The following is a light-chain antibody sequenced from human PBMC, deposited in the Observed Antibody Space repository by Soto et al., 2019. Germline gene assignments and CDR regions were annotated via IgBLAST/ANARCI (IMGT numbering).Light chain of an antibody. J-gene: IGKJ1*01. CDR1: QSVSSY. Sequence: ALSFSPGERSTLSCRASQSVSSYLAWYQQKPGQAPRLLIYDASNRATGIPARFSGSGSGTDFTLIISSLEPEDFAVYYCQQRSNWPRTFGQGTKVDIK. V-gene: IGKV3-11*01. CDR3: QQRSNWPRT. CDR2: DAS.